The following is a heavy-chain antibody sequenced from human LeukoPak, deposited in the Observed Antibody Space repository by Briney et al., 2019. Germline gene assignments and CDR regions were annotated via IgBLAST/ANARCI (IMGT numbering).Heavy chain of an antibody. CDR3: ARDFLSSFTFDY. CDR1: GDSISSYY. D-gene: IGHD2-2*01. V-gene: IGHV4-4*07. CDR2: FYISGRS. Sequence: SETLSLTCTVSGDSISSYYWTWIRQPAGRGLEWIGRFYISGRSSYSPSLKSRVSMPVDKSKNQFSLKLTSVTAADTAVYYCARDFLSSFTFDYWGQGILVTVSS. J-gene: IGHJ4*02.